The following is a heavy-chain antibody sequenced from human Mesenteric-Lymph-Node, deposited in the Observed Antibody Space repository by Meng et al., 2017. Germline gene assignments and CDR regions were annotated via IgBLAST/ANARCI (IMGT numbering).Heavy chain of an antibody. CDR3: ASNYGSGSYYRFDP. Sequence: QVQLQESGPGLVKPSQTLSPTCTFPGGSISSSSYYWGRIRPPPGKGVEWIGSIYYSGSTYYNPSLKSRVTISVDTSKNQFSLKLSSVTAADTAVYYCASNYGSGSYYRFDPWGQGTLVTVSS. CDR1: GGSISSSSYY. CDR2: IYYSGST. D-gene: IGHD3-10*01. J-gene: IGHJ5*02. V-gene: IGHV4-39*01.